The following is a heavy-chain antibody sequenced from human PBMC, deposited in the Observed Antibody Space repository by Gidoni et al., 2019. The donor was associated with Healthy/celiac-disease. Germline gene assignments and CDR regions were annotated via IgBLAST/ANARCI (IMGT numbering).Heavy chain of an antibody. CDR3: AKGPPSKGYSSSPLFY. CDR1: GFTFSSYA. Sequence: EVQLLESGGGLVQPGGSLRLSWAASGFTFSSYAMSWVRQAPGKGLEWVSAISGSGGSTYYADSVKGRFTISRDNSKNTLYLQMNSLRAEDTAVYYCAKGPPSKGYSSSPLFYWGQGTLVTVSS. D-gene: IGHD6-13*01. CDR2: ISGSGGST. J-gene: IGHJ4*02. V-gene: IGHV3-23*01.